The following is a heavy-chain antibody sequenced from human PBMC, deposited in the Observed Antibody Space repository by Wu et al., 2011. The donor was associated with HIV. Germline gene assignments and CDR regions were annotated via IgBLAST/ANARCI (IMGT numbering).Heavy chain of an antibody. Sequence: QVQLVQSGAEIEEPGSSVKVSCTPDGGTLSTYAVNWVRQVTGQGLEWMGWMNPNSGNTGFVQEFQGRVTITRNTSINTAYMELSSLRSEDTAVYFCARGGDCGGDCYGIDYWGQGTLVTVSS. D-gene: IGHD2-21*02. CDR2: MNPNSGNT. CDR3: ARGGDCGGDCYGIDY. J-gene: IGHJ4*02. V-gene: IGHV1-8*03. CDR1: GGTLSTYA.